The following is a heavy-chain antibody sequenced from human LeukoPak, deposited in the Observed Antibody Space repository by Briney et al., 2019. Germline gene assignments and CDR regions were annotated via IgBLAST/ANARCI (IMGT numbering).Heavy chain of an antibody. Sequence: GGSLRLSCAASGFTFSSYGMHWVRQAPGKGLEWVAFIRYDGSNKYYADSVKGRFTISRDNSKNTLYLQMNSLRAEDTAVYYCARGLLWFGVYAFDIWGQGAMVTVSS. V-gene: IGHV3-30*02. CDR2: IRYDGSNK. CDR1: GFTFSSYG. D-gene: IGHD3-10*01. J-gene: IGHJ3*02. CDR3: ARGLLWFGVYAFDI.